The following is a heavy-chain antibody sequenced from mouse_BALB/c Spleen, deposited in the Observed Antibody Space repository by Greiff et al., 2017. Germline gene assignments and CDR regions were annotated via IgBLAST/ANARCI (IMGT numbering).Heavy chain of an antibody. Sequence: QVQLPQSGAELAQPGASMKMSCKASGYTFTSYRMHWVKQRPGQGLEWIGYINPSTGYTEYNQKFKDKATLTADKSSSTAYMQLSSLTSEDSAVYYCARFVTTAWFAYWGQGTLVTVSA. V-gene: IGHV1-4*01. D-gene: IGHD2-12*01. J-gene: IGHJ3*01. CDR2: INPSTGYT. CDR3: ARFVTTAWFAY. CDR1: GYTFTSYR.